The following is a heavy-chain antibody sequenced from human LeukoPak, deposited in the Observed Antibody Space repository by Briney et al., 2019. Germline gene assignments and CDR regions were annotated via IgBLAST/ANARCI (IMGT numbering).Heavy chain of an antibody. CDR3: AREGIVGAGDY. CDR1: GFTFSSYS. V-gene: IGHV3-21*01. D-gene: IGHD1-26*01. CDR2: ISSSSSYI. J-gene: IGHJ4*02. Sequence: GGSLRLSCAASGFTFSSYSMNWVRQAPGKGLEWVSSISSSSSYIYYADSVKGRFTIFRDNAKNSLYLQMNSLRAEDTAVYYCAREGIVGAGDYWGQGTQVTVSS.